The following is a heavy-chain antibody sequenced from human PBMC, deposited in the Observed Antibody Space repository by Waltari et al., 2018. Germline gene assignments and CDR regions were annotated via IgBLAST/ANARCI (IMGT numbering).Heavy chain of an antibody. CDR2: INSGDST. J-gene: IGHJ4*02. V-gene: IGHV3-23*01. CDR3: AQGLWYFDY. Sequence: EVQLLESGGGLVQPGGSLRLSCAASGFSFSIYGLSWVRQAPGKGLEGVSGINSGDSTNYADSVKGRFTISRDNSKNTLYLHMNSLRAEDTAVYYCAQGLWYFDYWGQGTLVTVSS. CDR1: GFSFSIYG. D-gene: IGHD2-21*01.